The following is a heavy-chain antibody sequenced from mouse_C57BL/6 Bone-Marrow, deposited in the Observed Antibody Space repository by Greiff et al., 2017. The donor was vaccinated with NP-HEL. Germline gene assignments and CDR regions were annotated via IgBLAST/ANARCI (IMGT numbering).Heavy chain of an antibody. CDR1: GYTFTSYW. Sequence: QVQLQQPGAELVKPGASVKLSCKASGYTFTSYWMQWVKQRPGQGLEWIGEIDPSDSYTNYNQKFKGKATLTVDTSSSTAYMQLSSLTSEDSAVYYCARSDYGSSEAWFAYWGQGTLVTVSA. CDR2: IDPSDSYT. CDR3: ARSDYGSSEAWFAY. J-gene: IGHJ3*01. D-gene: IGHD1-1*01. V-gene: IGHV1-50*01.